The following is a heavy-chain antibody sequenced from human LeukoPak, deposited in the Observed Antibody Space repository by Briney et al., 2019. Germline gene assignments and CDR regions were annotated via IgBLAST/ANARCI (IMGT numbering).Heavy chain of an antibody. CDR3: ARDRVVVTAIPYYFDY. D-gene: IGHD2-21*02. V-gene: IGHV4-38-2*02. CDR1: GYSISSGYY. Sequence: SETLSLTCAVSGYSISSGYYWGWIRQPPGKGLEWIGGIYHSGSTYYNPSLKSRVTISVDTSKNQFSLKLSSVTAADTAVYYCARDRVVVTAIPYYFDYWGQGTLVTVSS. J-gene: IGHJ4*02. CDR2: IYHSGST.